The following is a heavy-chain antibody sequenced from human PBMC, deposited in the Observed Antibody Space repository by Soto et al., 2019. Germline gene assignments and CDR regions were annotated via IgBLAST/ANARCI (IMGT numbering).Heavy chain of an antibody. Sequence: EVQLVESGGGLVQPGGSLRLSCAASGFTVSSNYMSWVRQAPGKGLEWVSVIYSGGSTYYADSVKGRFTISRHNSKNTLYLQMNSLRAEDTAVYYCARARPRSGGVIGPFDYWGQGTLVTVSS. CDR2: IYSGGST. CDR1: GFTVSSNY. V-gene: IGHV3-53*04. J-gene: IGHJ4*02. CDR3: ARARPRSGGVIGPFDY. D-gene: IGHD3-16*02.